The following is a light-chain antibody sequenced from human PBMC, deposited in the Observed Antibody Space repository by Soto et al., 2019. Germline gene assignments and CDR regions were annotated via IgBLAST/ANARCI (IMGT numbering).Light chain of an antibody. CDR2: EVS. CDR1: SSDVGGYKY. V-gene: IGLV2-14*01. Sequence: QSVLTQPASVSGSPGQSITISCTGTSSDVGGYKYVSWYQQHPGKAPKLMIYEVSNRPSGVSNRFSASKSGNTASLTISGLQAEDEADYYCSSYTSSDTVIIFGGGTKVTVL. J-gene: IGLJ2*01. CDR3: SSYTSSDTVII.